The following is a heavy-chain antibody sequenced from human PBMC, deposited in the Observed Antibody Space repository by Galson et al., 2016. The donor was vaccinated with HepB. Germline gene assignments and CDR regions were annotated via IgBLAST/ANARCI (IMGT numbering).Heavy chain of an antibody. CDR1: GISLSTSGVG. J-gene: IGHJ5*02. CDR3: AHTRVILPVSVTPPRFDP. CDR2: IYWDGDT. Sequence: PALVKPTQTLTLTCTLSGISLSTSGVGVAWIRQPPGKALEWLAVIYWDGDTRYNPSLKSRLTIIKDTSKNQVVLTVTNVAPVDAGTYYCAHTRVILPVSVTPPRFDPWGQGIVVTVSS. V-gene: IGHV2-5*02. D-gene: IGHD2-15*01.